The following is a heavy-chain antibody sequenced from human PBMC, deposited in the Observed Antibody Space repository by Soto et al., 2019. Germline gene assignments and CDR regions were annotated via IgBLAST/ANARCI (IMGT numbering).Heavy chain of an antibody. CDR3: ARARGYTYGFDF. V-gene: IGHV3-48*02. CDR1: GLTFTSES. CDR2: IHSSSSTI. J-gene: IGHJ4*02. Sequence: GGSLRLSCAASGLTFTSESMNWVRQAPGKGLEWVSFIHSSSSTIYYADSVKGRFTISRDNAKNSLYLQMNSLRDEDTAVYYCARARGYTYGFDFWGQGALVTVSP. D-gene: IGHD5-18*01.